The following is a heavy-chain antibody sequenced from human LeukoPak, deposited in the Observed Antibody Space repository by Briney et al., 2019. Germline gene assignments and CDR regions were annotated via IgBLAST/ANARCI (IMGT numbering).Heavy chain of an antibody. J-gene: IGHJ5*02. CDR3: ATQHYDILTGYPRWFDP. V-gene: IGHV4-59*08. CDR1: GGSISSYY. Sequence: SETLSLTCTVSGGSISSYYWSWIRQPPGKGLEWIGYIYCSGSTNYNPSLKSRVTISVDTSKNQFSLKLSSVTAADTAVYYCATQHYDILTGYPRWFDPWGQGTLVTVSS. D-gene: IGHD3-9*01. CDR2: IYCSGST.